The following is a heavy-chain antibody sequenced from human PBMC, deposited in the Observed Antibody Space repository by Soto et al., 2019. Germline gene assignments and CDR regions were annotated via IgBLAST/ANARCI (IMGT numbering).Heavy chain of an antibody. V-gene: IGHV1-8*01. Sequence: GASVKVSCKASGYTFTSYDINWVLQATGQGLEWMGWMNPNSGNTGYAQKFQGRVTMTRNTSISTAYMELSSLRSEDTAVYYCARASLRKGVFDPWGQGTLVTVSS. CDR2: MNPNSGNT. CDR3: ARASLRKGVFDP. D-gene: IGHD2-8*01. J-gene: IGHJ5*02. CDR1: GYTFTSYD.